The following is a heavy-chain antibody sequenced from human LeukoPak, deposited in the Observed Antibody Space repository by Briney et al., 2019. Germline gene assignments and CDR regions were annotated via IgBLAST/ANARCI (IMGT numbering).Heavy chain of an antibody. CDR2: IFPGDSDT. J-gene: IGHJ4*02. Sequence: GESLKISCKGSGYSFTTCWIGWVRQMPGKGLEWMGIIFPGDSDTIYSPSFQGQVTISADKSINTAYLQWSSLKASDTAMYFCATSESQTKFDYWGQGTQVIVSS. D-gene: IGHD1/OR15-1a*01. CDR3: ATSESQTKFDY. CDR1: GYSFTTCW. V-gene: IGHV5-51*01.